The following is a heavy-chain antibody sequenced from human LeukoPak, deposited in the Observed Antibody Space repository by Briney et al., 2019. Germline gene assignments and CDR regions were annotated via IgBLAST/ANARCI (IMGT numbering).Heavy chain of an antibody. D-gene: IGHD6-19*01. Sequence: SEPLSLTCTVSGGSIRSSSYYWGWIRQPPGKGLEWIGSIYYSGSTYYNASLKSRGTIPVDTSKNQFSLKLNSVTAADTAVYFCARQVVAVAGTGYFDYWGQGTLVTVSS. CDR1: GGSIRSSSYY. J-gene: IGHJ4*02. CDR3: ARQVVAVAGTGYFDY. CDR2: IYYSGST. V-gene: IGHV4-39*01.